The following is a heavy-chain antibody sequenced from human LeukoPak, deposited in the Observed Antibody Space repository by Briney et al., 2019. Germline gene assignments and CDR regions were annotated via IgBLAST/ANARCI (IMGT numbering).Heavy chain of an antibody. D-gene: IGHD6-19*01. J-gene: IGHJ3*02. Sequence: GGSLRLSCAASGFAFSRLGMHWVRQAPGKGLEWLAFIRNVGTDKYYADSVKGRFTISRDNSKNTLYLQMNSLRAEDTAVYYCARGNIAVAGTFDIWGQGTMVTVSS. V-gene: IGHV3-30*02. CDR1: GFAFSRLG. CDR3: ARGNIAVAGTFDI. CDR2: IRNVGTDK.